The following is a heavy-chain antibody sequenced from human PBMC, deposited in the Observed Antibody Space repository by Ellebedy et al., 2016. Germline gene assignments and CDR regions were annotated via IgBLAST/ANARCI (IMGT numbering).Heavy chain of an antibody. CDR2: IYYSGNT. V-gene: IGHV4-59*01. D-gene: IGHD6-6*01. CDR1: GGSISSYY. J-gene: IGHJ6*02. CDR3: ARVSSIAARGYYGMDV. Sequence: SETLSLTCTVSGGSISSYYWSRIRQPPGKGLEWIVYIYYSGNTNYNPSLKSRVTISVDTSKSQFSLKLSSVTAADTAVYYCARVSSIAARGYYGMDVWGQGTTVTVSS.